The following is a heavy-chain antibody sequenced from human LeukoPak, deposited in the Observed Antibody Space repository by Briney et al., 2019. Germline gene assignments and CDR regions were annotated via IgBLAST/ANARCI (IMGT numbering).Heavy chain of an antibody. D-gene: IGHD3-10*01. CDR2: IYYSGST. Sequence: SETLPLTCTVSGGSISSYYWSWIRQPLGKGLEWIGYIYYSGSTNYNPSLKSRVTISVDTSKNQFSLKLSSVTAADTAVYYCARVRRTIGAFDYWGQGTLVTVSS. CDR3: ARVRRTIGAFDY. V-gene: IGHV4-59*01. CDR1: GGSISSYY. J-gene: IGHJ4*02.